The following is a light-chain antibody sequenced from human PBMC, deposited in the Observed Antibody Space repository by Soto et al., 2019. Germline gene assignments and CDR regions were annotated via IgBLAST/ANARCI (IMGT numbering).Light chain of an antibody. Sequence: QSALTQPPSASGSPGQSVTISCTGTSTEVGTYDYVSWYQQHPGKAPKLMIYEVSKRPSGVPDRFSGSKSGNTASLTVSGLQADDEGVYYCSSYAGSYNLVLGGGTKLTVL. CDR1: STEVGTYDY. V-gene: IGLV2-8*01. J-gene: IGLJ2*01. CDR2: EVS. CDR3: SSYAGSYNLV.